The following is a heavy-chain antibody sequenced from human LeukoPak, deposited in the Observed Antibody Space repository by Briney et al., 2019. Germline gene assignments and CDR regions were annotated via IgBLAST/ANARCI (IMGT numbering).Heavy chain of an antibody. J-gene: IGHJ3*02. V-gene: IGHV3-30*03. CDR3: ARGQSTDGGSNDAFDI. CDR2: ISYDGSNK. D-gene: IGHD3-16*01. CDR1: GFTFSSYG. Sequence: GRSLRLSCAASGFTFSSYGMHWVRQAPGKGLEWVAVISYDGSNKYYADSVKGRFTISRDNSKNTLYLQMNSLRAEDTAVYYCARGQSTDGGSNDAFDIWGQGTMVTVSS.